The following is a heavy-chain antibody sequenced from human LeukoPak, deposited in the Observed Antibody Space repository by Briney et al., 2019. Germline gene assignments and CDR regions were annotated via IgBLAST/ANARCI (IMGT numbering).Heavy chain of an antibody. D-gene: IGHD4-17*01. J-gene: IGHJ4*02. CDR2: IRSKANSYAT. CDR3: TRLGPDGVRSTN. Sequence: GGSLKLSCAASGFTFSGSAMHWVRQASGKGLEWVGRIRSKANSYATAYAASVKGRFTISRDDSKNTAYLQMNSLKTEDTAVYYCTRLGPDGVRSTNWGQGTLVTVSS. V-gene: IGHV3-73*01. CDR1: GFTFSGSA.